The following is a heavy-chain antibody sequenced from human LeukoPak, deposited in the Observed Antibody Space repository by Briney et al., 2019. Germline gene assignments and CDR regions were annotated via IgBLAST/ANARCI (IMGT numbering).Heavy chain of an antibody. CDR1: GFTFDTYT. CDR3: ARVPYSGYDWDFDY. V-gene: IGHV3-48*01. J-gene: IGHJ4*02. D-gene: IGHD5-12*01. Sequence: GGPLRLSCAASGFTFDTYTMNWVRQAPGKGLEGVSYISSGSSTIYYADSVKGRFTISRDNSKNTLYLKMNSLRAEDTAVYYCARVPYSGYDWDFDYWGQGTLVTVSS. CDR2: ISSGSSTI.